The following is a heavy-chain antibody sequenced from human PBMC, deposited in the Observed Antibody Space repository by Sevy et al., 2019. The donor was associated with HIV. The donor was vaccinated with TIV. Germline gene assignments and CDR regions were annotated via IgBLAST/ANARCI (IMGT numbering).Heavy chain of an antibody. Sequence: GGSLRLSCTASGFTFSSYGMHWVRQAPGKGLEWVAVISYDGSDKYYADSVKGRFTISRDNSKNTLYLQMNSLRAEDTAVYYCAKPYYYDSSGRNDASDIWGQGTMVTVSS. V-gene: IGHV3-30*18. CDR1: GFTFSSYG. CDR2: ISYDGSDK. D-gene: IGHD3-22*01. CDR3: AKPYYYDSSGRNDASDI. J-gene: IGHJ3*02.